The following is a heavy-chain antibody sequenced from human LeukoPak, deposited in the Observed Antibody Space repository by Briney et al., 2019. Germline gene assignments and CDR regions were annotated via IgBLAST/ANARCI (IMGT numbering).Heavy chain of an antibody. J-gene: IGHJ6*03. V-gene: IGHV1-69*04. Sequence: ASVKVSCKASGGTFSSYTIGWVRQAPGQGLEWMGRIIPILGIANYAQKFQGRVTITADKSTSTAYMELSSLRSEDTAVYYCARDLGYDYYYMDVWGKGTTVTVSS. CDR2: IIPILGIA. D-gene: IGHD3-16*01. CDR3: ARDLGYDYYYMDV. CDR1: GGTFSSYT.